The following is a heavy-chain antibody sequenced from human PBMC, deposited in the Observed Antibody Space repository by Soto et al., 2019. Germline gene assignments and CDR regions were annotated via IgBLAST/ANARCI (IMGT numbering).Heavy chain of an antibody. J-gene: IGHJ5*02. CDR2: TYQSGST. D-gene: IGHD3-10*01. CDR1: GGSIRSGTYT. Sequence: QLQLQESGSGLVKPSQTLSLTCAVSGGSIRSGTYTWNWIRQPPGKGLEWIGYTYQSGSTFYSASLKGRVTITVDRSKNQFSLKLSSVTAEDTAVYYCARDVAVRGAMGWFDPWGQGTLVTVSS. V-gene: IGHV4-30-2*01. CDR3: ARDVAVRGAMGWFDP.